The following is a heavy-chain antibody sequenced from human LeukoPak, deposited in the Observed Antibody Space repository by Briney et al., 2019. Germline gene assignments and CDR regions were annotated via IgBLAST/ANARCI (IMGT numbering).Heavy chain of an antibody. CDR3: AKDQGYSYYYLDY. D-gene: IGHD5-18*01. CDR2: INGKGAST. V-gene: IGHV3-23*01. J-gene: IGHJ4*02. CDR1: GFTFKTHA. Sequence: GGSLRLSCAASGFTFKTHAMSWVRQAPGKGLEWVSGINGKGASTYYSDSVKGRFTISRDNSKNTLYLQMSSLRAEDTAVYYCAKDQGYSYYYLDYWGQGTLVTVSS.